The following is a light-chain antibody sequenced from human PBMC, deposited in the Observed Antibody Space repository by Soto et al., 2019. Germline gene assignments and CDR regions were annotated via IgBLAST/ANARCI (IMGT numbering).Light chain of an antibody. J-gene: IGKJ5*01. Sequence: EILMTQSPATLSLSLGEVSTLSCRSSQNVRTRLAWYQQKPGQAPRLLILDASTRATGVPDRFSGSGSGTEFTLSIRSLQSDDFAVYHCQQYYTWPRTTFGQGTRLEIK. V-gene: IGKV3-15*01. CDR3: QQYYTWPRTT. CDR1: QNVRTR. CDR2: DAS.